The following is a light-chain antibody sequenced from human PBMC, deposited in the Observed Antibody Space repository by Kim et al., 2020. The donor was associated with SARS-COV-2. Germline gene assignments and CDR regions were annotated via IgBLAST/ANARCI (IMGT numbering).Light chain of an antibody. Sequence: DIQMTQSPSSLSASVGDRVTITCRASQDISSYLAWYQQRPGRVPRLLIFGASALQSGVPSRFSGSGSGTDFTLAISSLQPEDVATYYCQKYDIAPWAFGQGTKVDIK. CDR2: GAS. CDR1: QDISSY. J-gene: IGKJ1*01. V-gene: IGKV1-27*01. CDR3: QKYDIAPWA.